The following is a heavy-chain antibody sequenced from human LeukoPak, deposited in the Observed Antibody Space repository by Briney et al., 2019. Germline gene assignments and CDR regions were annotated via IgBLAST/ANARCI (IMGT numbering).Heavy chain of an antibody. D-gene: IGHD1-20*01. J-gene: IGHJ5*02. V-gene: IGHV1-2*02. CDR1: GYTFTGYY. CDR3: ARGGWYNWNDGTFDP. Sequence: ASVKVSCKASGYTFTGYYMHWVRQAPGQGLEWMGWINPNSGGTNYAQKFQGRVTMTRNTSISTAYMELSSLRSEDTAVYYCARGGWYNWNDGTFDPWGQGTLVTVSS. CDR2: INPNSGGT.